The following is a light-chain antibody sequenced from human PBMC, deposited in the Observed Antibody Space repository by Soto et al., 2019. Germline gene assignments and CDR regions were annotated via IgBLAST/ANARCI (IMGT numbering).Light chain of an antibody. CDR2: AAS. CDR3: QQNYNTLIT. V-gene: IGKV1-39*01. J-gene: IGKJ5*01. CDR1: QIIATS. Sequence: IEISLSQYSLSASVGDRVTITCLASQIIATSLAWYQQQPGKAPKLLIYAASSLQSGVPSRFSGSGSGTHFTLTITSLQPEDSATYYCQQNYNTLITFGQGTSLEI.